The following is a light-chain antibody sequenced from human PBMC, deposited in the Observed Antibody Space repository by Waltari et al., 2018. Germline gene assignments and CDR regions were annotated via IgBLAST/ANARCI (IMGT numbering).Light chain of an antibody. CDR3: QQYHNWPPLT. CDR2: GAS. CDR1: QSVSSN. Sequence: EIVMTQPPATLSVSPGERATLSCRASQSVSSNLAWYQQKPGQAPSLLIYGASTRATGIPARVSGSGSGTEFSLTISSVQSEDFAVYYCQQYHNWPPLTFGGGTKVEIK. J-gene: IGKJ4*01. V-gene: IGKV3-15*01.